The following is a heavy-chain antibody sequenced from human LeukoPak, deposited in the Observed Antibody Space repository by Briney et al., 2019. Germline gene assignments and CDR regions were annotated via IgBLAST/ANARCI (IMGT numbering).Heavy chain of an antibody. CDR3: ARGMGGYGGYDY. Sequence: GGSLRLSCAASGFTVSSNYMSWVRQVPGKGLEWVSVIYSGGSSYYADSVKGRFTISRDNSKNTVYLQMNSRRVEDTAVYYCARGMGGYGGYDYWGQGTLVTVSS. D-gene: IGHD5-12*01. CDR2: IYSGGSS. V-gene: IGHV3-66*01. CDR1: GFTVSSNY. J-gene: IGHJ4*02.